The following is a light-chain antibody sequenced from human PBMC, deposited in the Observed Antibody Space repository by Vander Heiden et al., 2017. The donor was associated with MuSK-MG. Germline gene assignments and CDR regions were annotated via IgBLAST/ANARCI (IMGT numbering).Light chain of an antibody. CDR3: QHYYNWPVA. V-gene: IGKV3-15*01. J-gene: IGKJ1*01. CDR2: AAS. Sequence: EIVMTQSPATLSVSPGERATLSCRASQSVSNNLAWYQQKPGQAPRLLISAASTRATGIPARFSGSGSGTEFTLTISSLQSEDFAVYYCQHYYNWPVAFGQGTKVGIK. CDR1: QSVSNN.